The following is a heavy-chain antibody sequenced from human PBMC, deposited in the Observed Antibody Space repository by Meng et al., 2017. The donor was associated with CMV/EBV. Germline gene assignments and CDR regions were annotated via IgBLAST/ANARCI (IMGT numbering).Heavy chain of an antibody. V-gene: IGHV3-15*01. Sequence: GGSLRLSCTVSGGSISSSSYYWGWIRQPPGKGLEWIGRIKSKTDGGTTDYAAPVKGRFTISRDDSKNTLYLQMNSLKTEDTAVYYCTTGPLITIYYYGMDVWGQGTTVTVSS. CDR2: IKSKTDGGTT. CDR1: GGSISSSSYY. D-gene: IGHD2-21*01. J-gene: IGHJ6*02. CDR3: TTGPLITIYYYGMDV.